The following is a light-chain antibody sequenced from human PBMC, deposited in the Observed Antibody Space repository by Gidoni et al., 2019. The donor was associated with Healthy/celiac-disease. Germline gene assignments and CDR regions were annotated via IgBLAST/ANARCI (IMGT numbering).Light chain of an antibody. Sequence: QSALTQPASVSGSPGQSITISCTGTSSDVGCYNYVSWYQQHPGKAPKLMIYEVSNRPSGVSNRFSGSKSGNPASLTISGLQAEDEADYSCSSYTSSSTPDVFGTGTKVTVL. V-gene: IGLV2-14*01. CDR2: EVS. CDR3: SSYTSSSTPDV. J-gene: IGLJ1*01. CDR1: SSDVGCYNY.